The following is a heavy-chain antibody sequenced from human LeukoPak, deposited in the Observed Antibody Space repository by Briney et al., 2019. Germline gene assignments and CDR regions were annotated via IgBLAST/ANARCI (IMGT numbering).Heavy chain of an antibody. CDR1: GYSISSGYY. D-gene: IGHD3-10*01. Sequence: SETLSLTCTVSGYSISSGYYWGWIRQPPGKGLEWIGSIYHSGSTYYNPSLKSRVTISVDTSKNQFSLKLSSVTAADTAVYYCAECRRMVDAFDIWGQGTMVTVSS. V-gene: IGHV4-38-2*02. J-gene: IGHJ3*02. CDR2: IYHSGST. CDR3: AECRRMVDAFDI.